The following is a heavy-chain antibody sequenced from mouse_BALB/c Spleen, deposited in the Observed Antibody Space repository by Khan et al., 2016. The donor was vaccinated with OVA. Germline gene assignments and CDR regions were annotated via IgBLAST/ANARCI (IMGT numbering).Heavy chain of an antibody. J-gene: IGHJ3*01. Sequence: VQLQESGAELAKPGASVKMSCKASGYTFTTYWMHWIKQRPGQGLEWIGYIDPTTGYTEYNQKFKDKATLTTDKSSTTAFMQLSSLTSEGSAVYACARRGLYGSFAYWGQGTLVTVSA. CDR2: IDPTTGYT. V-gene: IGHV1-7*01. CDR1: GYTFTTYW. D-gene: IGHD1-1*02. CDR3: ARRGLYGSFAY.